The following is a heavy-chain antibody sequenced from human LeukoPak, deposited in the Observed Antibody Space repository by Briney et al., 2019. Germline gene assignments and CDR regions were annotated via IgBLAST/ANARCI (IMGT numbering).Heavy chain of an antibody. Sequence: GGSLRLSCAASGFTFSSYSMNWVRQAPGKGLEGVSSISSSSSDIYYADSVKGRFTISRDKAKNSLYLEMNSLRAEDTAVYYCARGLPLLVIPMIIVVYPGPFDISGPGTIVTASS. CDR3: ARGLPLLVIPMIIVVYPGPFDI. CDR1: GFTFSSYS. D-gene: IGHD3-22*01. J-gene: IGHJ3*02. V-gene: IGHV3-21*01. CDR2: ISSSSSDI.